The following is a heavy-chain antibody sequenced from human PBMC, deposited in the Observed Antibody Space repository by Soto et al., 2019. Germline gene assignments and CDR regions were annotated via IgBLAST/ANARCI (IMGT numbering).Heavy chain of an antibody. V-gene: IGHV4-38-2*01. Sequence: PSATLSLTCVVSGYSISSGYFWGWIRQPPGKALEFIGNIYYSGSTYYNPSLKSRASLSVDTSNNQFSLKLSSVTVADTAVYYCVRVLSEEWFDPWGQGTLVTVSS. CDR1: GYSISSGYF. CDR3: VRVLSEEWFDP. J-gene: IGHJ5*02. CDR2: IYYSGST.